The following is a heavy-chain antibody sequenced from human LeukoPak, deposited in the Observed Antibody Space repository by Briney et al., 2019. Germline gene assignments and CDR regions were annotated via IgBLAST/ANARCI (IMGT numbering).Heavy chain of an antibody. Sequence: ASVKVSCKASGYTFTGYYMHWVRQAPGQGLEWMGWINPNSSGTNYAQKFQGWVTMTRDTSISTAYMELSRLRSDDTAVYYCARGQQLADDAFDIWGQGTMVTVSS. CDR1: GYTFTGYY. D-gene: IGHD6-13*01. CDR3: ARGQQLADDAFDI. V-gene: IGHV1-2*04. J-gene: IGHJ3*02. CDR2: INPNSSGT.